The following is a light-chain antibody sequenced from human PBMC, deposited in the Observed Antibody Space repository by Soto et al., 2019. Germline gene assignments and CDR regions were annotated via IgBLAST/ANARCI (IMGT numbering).Light chain of an antibody. CDR1: QSISSY. V-gene: IGKV1-39*01. CDR2: AAS. CDR3: QQSYSTPPD. Sequence: DIQMTQSPSSLSSSVGGRFSSTCRASQSISSYLNWYQQKPGKAPKLLIYAASSLQSGVPSRFSGSGSGTDFTLTISSLQPEDFATYYCQQSYSTPPDFGQGTRLETK. J-gene: IGKJ5*01.